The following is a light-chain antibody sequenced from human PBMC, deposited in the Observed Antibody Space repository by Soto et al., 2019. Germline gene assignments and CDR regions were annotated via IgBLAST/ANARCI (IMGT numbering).Light chain of an antibody. J-gene: IGKJ4*01. V-gene: IGKV3-11*01. CDR1: QSVSSY. Sequence: EIVLTQSPATLSLSPGERATLSCRASQSVSSYLAWYHQKPGQAPRLLIYDASNRATSIPARFSGSGSGTDFTLTISSLEPEDFADYYCQQRSNWPPSFGGGTKVEIK. CDR3: QQRSNWPPS. CDR2: DAS.